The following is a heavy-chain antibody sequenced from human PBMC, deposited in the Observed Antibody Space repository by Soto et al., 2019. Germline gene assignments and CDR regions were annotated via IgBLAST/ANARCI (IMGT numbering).Heavy chain of an antibody. J-gene: IGHJ6*02. Sequence: GGSLRLSCAASGFTFSSYAMHWVRQAPGKGLEWVAVISYDGSNKYYADSVKGRFTISRDNSKNTLYLQMNSLRAEDTAVYYCARDCGSSWYFYYYYGMDVWGQGTTVTVSS. CDR2: ISYDGSNK. D-gene: IGHD6-13*01. CDR3: ARDCGSSWYFYYYYGMDV. CDR1: GFTFSSYA. V-gene: IGHV3-30-3*01.